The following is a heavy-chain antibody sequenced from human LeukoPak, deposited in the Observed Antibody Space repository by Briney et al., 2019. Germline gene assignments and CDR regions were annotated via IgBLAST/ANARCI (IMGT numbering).Heavy chain of an antibody. J-gene: IGHJ4*02. D-gene: IGHD2-2*01. CDR3: AGGYCSSTSCYWDY. V-gene: IGHV4-61*02. CDR2: IYTGGST. Sequence: SETLSLTCTVSGGSISSGSYYWSWIRQPAGKGLEWIGRIYTGGSTNYNPSLKSRVTISVDTSKNQFSLKLSSVTAADTAVYYCAGGYCSSTSCYWDYWGQGTLVTVSS. CDR1: GGSISSGSYY.